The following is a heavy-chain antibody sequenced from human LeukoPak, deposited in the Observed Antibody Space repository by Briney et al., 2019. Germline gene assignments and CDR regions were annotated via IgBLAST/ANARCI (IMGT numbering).Heavy chain of an antibody. Sequence: PGGSLRLSCAASGFTFSSYAMHWVRQAPGKGLEWVAVISYDGSNKYYADSVKGRFTISRDNSKNTLYLQMNSLRAENTAVYYCARGGYYYDSLIDYYYGMDVWGQGTTVTVSS. CDR3: ARGGYYYDSLIDYYYGMDV. J-gene: IGHJ6*02. CDR2: ISYDGSNK. D-gene: IGHD3-22*01. V-gene: IGHV3-30*04. CDR1: GFTFSSYA.